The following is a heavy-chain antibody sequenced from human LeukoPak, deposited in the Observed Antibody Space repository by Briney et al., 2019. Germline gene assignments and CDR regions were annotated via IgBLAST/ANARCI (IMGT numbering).Heavy chain of an antibody. Sequence: SETLSLTCTVSGGXISSYYCSWIRQPPGKGLEWIGDIYYSGSTNYNPSLKSRVTISVDTSKNQFSLKLSSVTAADTAVYYCARHLGSTMITFGGVIGTPWFDPWGQGTLVTVSS. CDR1: GGXISSYY. J-gene: IGHJ5*02. CDR3: ARHLGSTMITFGGVIGTPWFDP. CDR2: IYYSGST. V-gene: IGHV4-59*08. D-gene: IGHD3-16*02.